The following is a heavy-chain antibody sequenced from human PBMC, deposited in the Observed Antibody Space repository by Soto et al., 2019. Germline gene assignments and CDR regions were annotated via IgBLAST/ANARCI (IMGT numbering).Heavy chain of an antibody. CDR1: GGSISSSSYY. J-gene: IGHJ4*02. V-gene: IGHV4-39*01. CDR2: IYYSGST. Sequence: SDTLSLTCTVSGGSISSSSYYWGWIRQPPGKGLEWIGSIYYSGSTNYNPSLKSRVTISVDTSKNQFSLKLSSVTAADTAVYYCASYENWNYPPLDYWGQGTLVTVSS. D-gene: IGHD1-7*01. CDR3: ASYENWNYPPLDY.